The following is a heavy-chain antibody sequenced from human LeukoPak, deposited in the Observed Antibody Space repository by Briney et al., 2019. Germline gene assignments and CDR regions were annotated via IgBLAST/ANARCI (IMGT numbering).Heavy chain of an antibody. CDR3: AILPWELREYYFDY. CDR2: FDPEDGET. V-gene: IGHV1-24*01. CDR1: GYTLTELS. Sequence: ASVKVSCKVSGYTLTELSMHWVRQAPGKGLEWMGGFDPEDGETIYAQKFQGRVTKTEDTSTDTAYMELSSLRSEDTAVYYCAILPWELREYYFDYWGQGTLVTVSS. D-gene: IGHD1-26*01. J-gene: IGHJ4*02.